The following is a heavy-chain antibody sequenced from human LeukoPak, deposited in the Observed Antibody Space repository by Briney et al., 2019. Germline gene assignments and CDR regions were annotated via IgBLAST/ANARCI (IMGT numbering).Heavy chain of an antibody. J-gene: IGHJ3*01. V-gene: IGHV3-11*04. Sequence: GGSLRLSCAASGFTFSDYYMSWIRQAPGKGLEWVSYISTSGSTKYYADSVKGRFTISRDNAKNSLYLQMNTVRAEDTAAYYCAVVGNAFDVWGQGTMVTVSS. CDR3: AVVGNAFDV. CDR1: GFTFSDYY. CDR2: ISTSGSTK. D-gene: IGHD1-26*01.